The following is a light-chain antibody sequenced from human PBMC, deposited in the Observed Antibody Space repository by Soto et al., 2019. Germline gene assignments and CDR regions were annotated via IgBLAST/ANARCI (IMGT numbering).Light chain of an antibody. CDR2: RNN. V-gene: IGLV1-47*01. CDR3: AAWDDSLSVVV. Sequence: QSVLTQPPSASGNPGQRVTISCPGSSSNIGSNYVYWYQQLPGTAPKLLIYRNNQRPSGVPDRFSGSKSGTSASLAISGLRSEDEADYYCAAWDDSLSVVVFGGGTQLTVL. CDR1: SSNIGSNY. J-gene: IGLJ2*01.